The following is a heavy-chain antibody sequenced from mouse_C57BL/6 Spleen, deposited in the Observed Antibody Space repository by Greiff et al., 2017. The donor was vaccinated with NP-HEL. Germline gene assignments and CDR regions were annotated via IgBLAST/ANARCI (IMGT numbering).Heavy chain of an antibody. Sequence: VQVVESGPELVKPGASVKISCKASGYAFSSSWMNWVKQRPGKGLEWIGRIYPGDGDTNYNGKFKGKATLTADKSSSTAYMQLSSLTSEDSAVYFCARDGNYGAMDYWGQGTSVTVSS. J-gene: IGHJ4*01. V-gene: IGHV1-82*01. CDR3: ARDGNYGAMDY. D-gene: IGHD2-1*01. CDR2: IYPGDGDT. CDR1: GYAFSSSW.